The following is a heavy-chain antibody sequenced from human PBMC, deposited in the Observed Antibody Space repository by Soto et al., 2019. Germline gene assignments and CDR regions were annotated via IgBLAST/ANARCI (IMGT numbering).Heavy chain of an antibody. V-gene: IGHV1-69*13. CDR1: GGTFSSYA. D-gene: IGHD5-12*01. CDR2: IIPIFGTA. CDR3: ARGEGGYSGYGNLFLIMEKRYYYYGMDV. J-gene: IGHJ6*02. Sequence: GASVKVSCKASGGTFSSYAISWVRQAPGQGLEWMGGIIPIFGTANYAQKFQGRVTITADESTSTAYMELSSLRSEDTAVYYCARGEGGYSGYGNLFLIMEKRYYYYGMDVWGQGTTVTVSS.